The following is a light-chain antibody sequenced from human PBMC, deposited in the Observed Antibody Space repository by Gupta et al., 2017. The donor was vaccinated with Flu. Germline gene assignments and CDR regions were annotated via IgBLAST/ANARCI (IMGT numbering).Light chain of an antibody. CDR2: EVR. Sequence: MTVPCTGTGSDVGVDGFVYWYRQHPGKGNTLILYEVRKSTRGVADRFSGSGSGNTASLTISGRRVDAEDDYYCCSNTSASTGVFGGGTKVTVL. J-gene: IGLJ3*02. CDR1: GSDVGVDGF. CDR3: CSNTSASTGV. V-gene: IGLV2-14*01.